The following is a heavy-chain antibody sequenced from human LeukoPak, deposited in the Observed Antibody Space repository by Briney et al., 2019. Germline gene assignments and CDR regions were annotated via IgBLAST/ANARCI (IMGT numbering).Heavy chain of an antibody. V-gene: IGHV3-53*01. CDR3: ASGLYYYDSSGYFH. CDR1: GFTVSSNY. J-gene: IGHJ4*02. D-gene: IGHD3-22*01. Sequence: GGSPRLSCAASGFTVSSNYMSWVRQSPGKGLEWVSVIYSGGSTCYADSVKGRFTISRDNSKNTLYLQMNSLRAEDTAVYYCASGLYYYDSSGYFHWGQGTLVTVSS. CDR2: IYSGGST.